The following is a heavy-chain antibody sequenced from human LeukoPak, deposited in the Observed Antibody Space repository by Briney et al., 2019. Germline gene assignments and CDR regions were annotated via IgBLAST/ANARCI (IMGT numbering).Heavy chain of an antibody. Sequence: GGSLRLSCAASGFTFSSYWMTWVRQAPGKGLEWVASINQDGSEKYYADSVKGRFTISRDNFKHTLYLQMNSLRAEDTAVYYCARSGSGSYFLDYWGQGTLVTVSS. CDR3: ARSGSGSYFLDY. CDR1: GFTFSSYW. V-gene: IGHV3-7*03. J-gene: IGHJ4*02. CDR2: INQDGSEK. D-gene: IGHD3-10*01.